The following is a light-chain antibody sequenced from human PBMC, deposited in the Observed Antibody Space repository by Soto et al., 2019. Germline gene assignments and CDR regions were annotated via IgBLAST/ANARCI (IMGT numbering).Light chain of an antibody. CDR3: TSYAGGFSWV. J-gene: IGLJ3*02. CDR1: SSDVGGYDF. Sequence: QSALTQPPSASGSPGQSVAISCTGTSSDVGGYDFVSWYQQHPGKAPKLMIYDVNKRPSGVPDRFSGSKSGNTASLTVSGLKAEDEADYYCTSYAGGFSWVFGGGTQLTVL. V-gene: IGLV2-8*01. CDR2: DVN.